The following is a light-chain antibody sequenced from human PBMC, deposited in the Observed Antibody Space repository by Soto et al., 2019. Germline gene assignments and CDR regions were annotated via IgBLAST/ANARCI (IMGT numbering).Light chain of an antibody. J-gene: IGLJ2*01. CDR1: SSNIGSNT. CDR3: SAWDDSLVVV. V-gene: IGLV1-44*01. CDR2: SNH. Sequence: QAVVTQPPSASGTPGQTVTISCSGSSSNIGSNTVNWFQHLPGAVPKLLIFSNHQRPSGVPDRFSGSKSGTSASLAISGLQTEDEGDYYCSAWDDSLVVVFGGGTQLTVL.